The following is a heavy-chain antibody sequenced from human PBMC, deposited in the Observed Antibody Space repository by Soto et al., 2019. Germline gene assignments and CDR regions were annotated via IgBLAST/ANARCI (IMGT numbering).Heavy chain of an antibody. Sequence: QVQLQESGPGLVKPSETLSLNCSVSGGSISGHYWSWVRQTPGKGLEWIGYIYYSGSTNYNPSLRSRVTTSVDTSKNHFSLRLTSVTAADPAVYYCARGPYYDLIWNYYYMDVWGKGTTVTVSS. CDR2: IYYSGST. D-gene: IGHD3-16*01. CDR1: GGSISGHY. V-gene: IGHV4-59*08. J-gene: IGHJ6*03. CDR3: ARGPYYDLIWNYYYMDV.